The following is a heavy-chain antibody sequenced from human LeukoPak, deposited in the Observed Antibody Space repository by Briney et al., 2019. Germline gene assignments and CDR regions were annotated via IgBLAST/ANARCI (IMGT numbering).Heavy chain of an antibody. CDR1: GFTFSTYW. J-gene: IGHJ4*02. CDR2: IKQDGSEK. D-gene: IGHD6-13*01. CDR3: ARDSAGNDY. V-gene: IGHV3-7*01. Sequence: GGSLRLSCAASGFTFSTYWMSWVRQAPGKGLEWVANIKQDGSEKYYVDSVKGRFTISRDNAKNSQYLQMNSLRAEDTAMYYCARDSAGNDYWGQGTLVTVSS.